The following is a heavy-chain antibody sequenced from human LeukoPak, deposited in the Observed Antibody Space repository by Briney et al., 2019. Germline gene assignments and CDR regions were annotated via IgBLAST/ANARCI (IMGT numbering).Heavy chain of an antibody. J-gene: IGHJ1*01. CDR3: ARVRGALYRGYFQH. D-gene: IGHD3-16*01. Sequence: SETLSLTCTVSGGSISSGDYYWSWIRQPPGKGLEWIGYIYYIGSTYYNPSLKSRVTIPVDTSKHQFSLQLSSVPAADTAVYYCARVRGALYRGYFQHWGQGTLVTVSS. CDR1: GGSISSGDYY. CDR2: IYYIGST. V-gene: IGHV4-30-4*01.